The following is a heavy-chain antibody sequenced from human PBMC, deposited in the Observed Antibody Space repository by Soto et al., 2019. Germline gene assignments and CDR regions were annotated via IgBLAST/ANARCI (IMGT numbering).Heavy chain of an antibody. Sequence: SQTLSLTCAISGDSVSGNRAAWNWIRQSPSRGLEWLGRTYYRSKWYNEYAPSVKSRMTINPDTSKNQFSLQLNSVTTEDTAVYYCATAMLIRWLHYMDDWGPGTSVTASS. J-gene: IGHJ6*03. CDR2: TYYRSKWYN. CDR1: GDSVSGNRAA. CDR3: ATAMLIRWLHYMDD. D-gene: IGHD5-12*01. V-gene: IGHV6-1*01.